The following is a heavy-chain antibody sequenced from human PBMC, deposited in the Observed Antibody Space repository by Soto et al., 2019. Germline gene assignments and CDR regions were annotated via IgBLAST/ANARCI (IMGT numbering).Heavy chain of an antibody. CDR1: GGTFSSYT. Sequence: SVKVSCKASGGTFSSYTISWVRQAPGQGLEWMGRIIPILGIANYAQKFQGRVTITADKSTSTAYMELSSLRSEDTAVYYRASPAESIAARRHYFDYWGQGTLVTVSS. CDR3: ASPAESIAARRHYFDY. D-gene: IGHD6-6*01. V-gene: IGHV1-69*02. CDR2: IIPILGIA. J-gene: IGHJ4*02.